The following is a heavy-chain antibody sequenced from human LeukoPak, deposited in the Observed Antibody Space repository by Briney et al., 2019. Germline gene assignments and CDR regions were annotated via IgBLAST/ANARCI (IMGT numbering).Heavy chain of an antibody. J-gene: IGHJ6*03. V-gene: IGHV3-7*01. CDR2: IKQDGSEK. D-gene: IGHD2-2*01. Sequence: GGSLRLSCAASGFTFSSYWMSWVRQAPGKGLEWVANIKQDGSEKYYVDSVKGRFTISRDNAKNSLYLQMNSLRAEDTAVYYCARVGVSIVVVPAANVTADYYYYMDVWGKGTTVTVSS. CDR3: ARVGVSIVVVPAANVTADYYYYMDV. CDR1: GFTFSSYW.